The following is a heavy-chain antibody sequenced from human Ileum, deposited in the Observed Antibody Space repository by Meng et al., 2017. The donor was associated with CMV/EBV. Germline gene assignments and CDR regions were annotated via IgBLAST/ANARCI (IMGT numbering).Heavy chain of an antibody. CDR2: ITYSGTT. D-gene: IGHD3-22*01. Sequence: LQLQESGPGLVKPSETPSPTWTVSGDSISSGDYFWGWIRQPPKGLEWVASITYSGTTYYNPSLKSRVTMSVDTSKNQFSLKLNSVTAADTAVYYCVRASITMIDYWGQGTLVTVSS. CDR3: VRASITMIDY. CDR1: GDSISSGDYF. V-gene: IGHV4-39*07. J-gene: IGHJ4*02.